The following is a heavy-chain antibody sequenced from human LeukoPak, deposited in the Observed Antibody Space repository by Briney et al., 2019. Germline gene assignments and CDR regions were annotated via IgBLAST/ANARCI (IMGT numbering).Heavy chain of an antibody. J-gene: IGHJ4*02. V-gene: IGHV1-18*01. CDR2: ISAYNGNT. Sequence: ASVKVSCKASGYTFTSYDINWVRQATGQGPEWMGWISAYNGNTSYAQKLQGRVTMTTDTSTSTAYMELRSLRSDDTAVYYCARPMDMGAGYYFDYWGQGTLVTVSS. CDR3: ARPMDMGAGYYFDY. CDR1: GYTFTSYD. D-gene: IGHD1-26*01.